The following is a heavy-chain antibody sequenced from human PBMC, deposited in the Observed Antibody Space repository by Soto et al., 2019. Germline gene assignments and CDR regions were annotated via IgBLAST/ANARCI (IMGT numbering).Heavy chain of an antibody. D-gene: IGHD6-13*01. CDR1: GIAFSRYG. CDR2: IWHDGSDK. V-gene: IGHV3-33*01. J-gene: IGHJ5*02. Sequence: GGSLRLSCVASGIAFSRYGMHWVRQAPGKGLEWLALIWHDGSDKYYADSVKGRFTISRDNSKNTVFLEMNSLRAEDTAVYYCARRYSSSWYNWFDPWGQGTLVTVSS. CDR3: ARRYSSSWYNWFDP.